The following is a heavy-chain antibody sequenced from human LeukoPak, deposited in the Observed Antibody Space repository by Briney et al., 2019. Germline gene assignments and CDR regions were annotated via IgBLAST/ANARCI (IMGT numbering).Heavy chain of an antibody. CDR1: GYSISSGYY. D-gene: IGHD6-19*01. CDR2: IYHSGST. CDR3: ARRSDSSGLDY. V-gene: IGHV4-38-2*01. J-gene: IGHJ4*02. Sequence: SETLSLTCAVSGYSISSGYYWGWIRQPPGKGLERIGSIYHSGSTYYNPSLKSRVTISVDTSKNQFSLKLSSVTAADTAVYYCARRSDSSGLDYRGQGTLVTVSS.